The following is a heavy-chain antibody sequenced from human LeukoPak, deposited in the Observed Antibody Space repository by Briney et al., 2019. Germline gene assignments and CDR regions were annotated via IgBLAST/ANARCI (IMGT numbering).Heavy chain of an antibody. CDR2: INPSGGST. CDR1: GYTFTSYY. Sequence: GASVTVSCKASGYTFTSYYTHWVRQAPGQGLEWMGIINPSGGSTSYAQKFQGRVTMTRDTSTSTVYMELSSLRSEDTAVYYCVRDSVGATFYYFDYWGQGTLVTVSS. J-gene: IGHJ4*02. D-gene: IGHD1-26*01. CDR3: VRDSVGATFYYFDY. V-gene: IGHV1-46*01.